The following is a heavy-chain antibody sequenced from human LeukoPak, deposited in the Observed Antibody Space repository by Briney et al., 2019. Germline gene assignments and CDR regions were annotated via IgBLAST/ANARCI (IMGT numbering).Heavy chain of an antibody. V-gene: IGHV3-64*01. D-gene: IGHD4-17*01. J-gene: IGHJ3*02. CDR3: ARGPTDISFNAFDI. Sequence: GGSLRLSCAASGFTFSSYGMYWVRQAPGKGLEQVSGISSTGTYTYYANSVRGRLTISRDNSKNTLYLQMGSLRAEDTAVYYCARGPTDISFNAFDIWGQGTMVTVSS. CDR2: ISSTGTYT. CDR1: GFTFSSYG.